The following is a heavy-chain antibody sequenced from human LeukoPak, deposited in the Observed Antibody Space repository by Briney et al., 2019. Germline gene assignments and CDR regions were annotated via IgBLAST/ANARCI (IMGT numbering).Heavy chain of an antibody. CDR3: ARDLSTVTTGYFDY. CDR2: IYHSGST. J-gene: IGHJ4*02. CDR1: GGSISSSNW. V-gene: IGHV4-4*02. Sequence: SETLSLTCAVSGGSISSSNWWSWVRPPPGKGLGWIGVIYHSGSTNYNPSLKSRVTISVDKSKNQFPLKMSSVTAADTAVYYCARDLSTVTTGYFDYWGQGTLVTVSS. D-gene: IGHD4-11*01.